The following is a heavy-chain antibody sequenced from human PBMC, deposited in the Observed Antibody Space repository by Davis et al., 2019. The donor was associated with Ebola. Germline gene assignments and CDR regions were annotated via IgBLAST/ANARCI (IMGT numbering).Heavy chain of an antibody. D-gene: IGHD1-1*01. CDR2: IYYSGST. Sequence: PSETLSLTCTVSGGSISSGGFYWSWIRQHPGKGLEWIGYIYYSGSTYYNPSLKSRVTISVDTSKNQFSLKLSSVTAADTAVYYCARVRHTANWLDYWGQGTLVTVSS. J-gene: IGHJ4*02. V-gene: IGHV4-31*03. CDR3: ARVRHTANWLDY. CDR1: GGSISSGGFY.